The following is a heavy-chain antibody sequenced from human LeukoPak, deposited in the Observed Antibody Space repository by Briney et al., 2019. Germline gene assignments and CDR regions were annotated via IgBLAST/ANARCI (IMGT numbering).Heavy chain of an antibody. CDR1: GFTFSSYW. J-gene: IGHJ4*02. Sequence: GGSLRLSCAASGFTFSSYWMHWVRQAPGTGLVWVARISTDESSTIYADSVKGRSTISRDNAKNRLYLQMNSLRAEDTAVYYCARGVYYSDCWGQGTLVTVSS. CDR3: ARGVYYSDC. V-gene: IGHV3-74*01. CDR2: ISTDESST.